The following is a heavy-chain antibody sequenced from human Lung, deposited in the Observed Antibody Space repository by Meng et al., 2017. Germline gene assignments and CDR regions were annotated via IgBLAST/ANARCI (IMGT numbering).Heavy chain of an antibody. CDR3: ARDEDISAAGKLFGDY. D-gene: IGHD6-13*01. J-gene: IGHJ4*02. Sequence: QVPLVAAGAEVKQPGASVKVSCKASGYTFPDYWLHWVRRAPGQGLEWMGRINPKSGDTHYAQRFQGRVTMTGDTSISTAYMELSGLRSDDTAMYYCARDEDISAAGKLFGDYWGQGTLVTVSS. CDR1: GYTFPDYW. CDR2: INPKSGDT. V-gene: IGHV1-2*06.